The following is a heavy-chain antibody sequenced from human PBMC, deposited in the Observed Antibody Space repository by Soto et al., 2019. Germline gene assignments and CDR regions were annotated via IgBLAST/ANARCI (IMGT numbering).Heavy chain of an antibody. CDR3: SRDRATCCYYGMDV. J-gene: IGHJ6*02. D-gene: IGHD2-2*01. V-gene: IGHV3-30-3*01. Sequence: QMQLVESGGGVVQPGRSLTLSCAATGFTFSKHAMHWVRQTPGKGLEWVAVTSGDGDLKYYADSVKGRFTISRDNSKNSLSVQMNSLATEDTAIYYCSRDRATCCYYGMDVWGQGTTVTVSS. CDR2: TSGDGDLK. CDR1: GFTFSKHA.